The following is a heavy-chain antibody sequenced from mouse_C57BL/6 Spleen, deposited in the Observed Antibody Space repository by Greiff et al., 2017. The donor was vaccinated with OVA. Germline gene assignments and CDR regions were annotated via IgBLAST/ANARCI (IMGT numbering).Heavy chain of an antibody. J-gene: IGHJ3*01. D-gene: IGHD1-1*01. CDR3: ARAPPYYGSSYQAWFAY. CDR2: ILPGSGST. V-gene: IGHV1-9*01. CDR1: GYTFTGYW. Sequence: QVQLKESGAELMKPGASVKLSCKATGYTFTGYWIEWVKQRPGHGLEWLGEILPGSGSTNYNEKFKGKATFTADPSSNTAYMQLSSLTTEDSAIYDCARAPPYYGSSYQAWFAYWGQGTLVTVSA.